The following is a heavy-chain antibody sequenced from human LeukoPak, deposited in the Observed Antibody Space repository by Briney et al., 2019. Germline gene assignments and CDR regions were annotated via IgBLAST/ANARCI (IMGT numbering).Heavy chain of an antibody. CDR3: GRHFYGPPLDYYYYYMDV. Sequence: PSETLSLTCIVSGDSISRRKYYWGWVRQPPGKALEWLGSVYYSGSTYHNPSLMRRVTVSVDTSKNEFYVKVRSVTAADTAVYYCGRHFYGPPLDYYYYYMDVWGKGTTVTVSS. V-gene: IGHV4-39*01. J-gene: IGHJ6*03. D-gene: IGHD2/OR15-2a*01. CDR2: VYYSGST. CDR1: GDSISRRKYY.